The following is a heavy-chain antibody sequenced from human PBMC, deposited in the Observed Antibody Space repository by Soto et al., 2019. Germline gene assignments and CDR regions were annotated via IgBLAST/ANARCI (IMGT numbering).Heavy chain of an antibody. V-gene: IGHV4-59*01. CDR2: IYYDGNT. Sequence: LSLTCTVSGGSISSYYWSWIRQPPGKGLEWIGYIYYDGNTNYNPSLKSRVTISLDTSKTQFSLKLSSVTAADTAVYFCARTTHSGTFWFDPWGQGTLVTVS. J-gene: IGHJ5*02. CDR3: ARTTHSGTFWFDP. D-gene: IGHD1-26*01. CDR1: GGSISSYY.